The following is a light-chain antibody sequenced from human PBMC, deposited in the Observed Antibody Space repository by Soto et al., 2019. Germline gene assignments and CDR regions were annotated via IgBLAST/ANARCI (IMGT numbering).Light chain of an antibody. CDR3: QQYDNWLTGT. V-gene: IGKV3-15*01. J-gene: IGKJ1*01. CDR1: QSVSSN. Sequence: EIVLTQSPGTLSLSPGERATLSCGASQSVSSNYLAWYQQKPGQAPRLVIYGASTRATGIPARFSGGGSGTEFTLTISSLQSEDFAVYYCQQYDNWLTGTFGQGTKVDIK. CDR2: GAS.